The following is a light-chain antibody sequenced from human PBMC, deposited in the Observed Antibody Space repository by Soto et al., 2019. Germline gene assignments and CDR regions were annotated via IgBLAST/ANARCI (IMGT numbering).Light chain of an antibody. Sequence: EIVLTQSPGTLSLSPGERATLSCRASQSVRSNYLAWYQQKPGQAPSLLIYGVSTRATGIPDRFSGSGSGTDFTLTITRLEPEDFAVYYCHQYGISPGTFGQGTKLEIK. CDR3: HQYGISPGT. CDR1: QSVRSNY. V-gene: IGKV3-20*01. CDR2: GVS. J-gene: IGKJ2*01.